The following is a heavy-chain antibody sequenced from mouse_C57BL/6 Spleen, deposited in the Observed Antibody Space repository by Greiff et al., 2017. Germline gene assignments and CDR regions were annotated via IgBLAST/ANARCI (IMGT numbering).Heavy chain of an antibody. J-gene: IGHJ2*01. Sequence: VKLQQPGAELVRPGSSVKLSCKASGYTFTSYWMHWVKQRPIQGLEWIGNIDPSDSETHYNQKFKDKATLTVDKSSSTAYMQLSSLTSEDSAVYYCARGYYGYYFDYWGQGTTLTVSS. V-gene: IGHV1-52*01. D-gene: IGHD2-2*01. CDR1: GYTFTSYW. CDR2: IDPSDSET. CDR3: ARGYYGYYFDY.